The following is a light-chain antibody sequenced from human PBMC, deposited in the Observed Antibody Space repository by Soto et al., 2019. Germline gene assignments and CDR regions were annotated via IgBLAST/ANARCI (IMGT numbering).Light chain of an antibody. V-gene: IGLV7-46*01. CDR3: LLAYSSSRPV. Sequence: QTVVTQEPSLTVSPGGTVTLTCGSSTGDVTSGHYPYWFQQKPGQAPRTLIYDTSNKHSWTPARFSGSLLGGKAVLTLSGAQPEDEAIYYCLLAYSSSRPVFGGGTKLTVL. CDR1: TGDVTSGHY. CDR2: DTS. J-gene: IGLJ3*02.